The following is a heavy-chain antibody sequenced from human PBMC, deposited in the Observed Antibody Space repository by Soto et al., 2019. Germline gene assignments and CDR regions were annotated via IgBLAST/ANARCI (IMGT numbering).Heavy chain of an antibody. Sequence: GGSLRLSCAASGFTFSSYSMNWVRQAPGKGLEWVSYISSSSSTIYYADSVKGRFTISRDNAKNSLYLQMNSLRDEDTAVYYCAREEDYYDSSGYYLPLDYWGQGTLVTVSS. CDR2: ISSSSSTI. J-gene: IGHJ4*02. D-gene: IGHD3-22*01. CDR3: AREEDYYDSSGYYLPLDY. V-gene: IGHV3-48*02. CDR1: GFTFSSYS.